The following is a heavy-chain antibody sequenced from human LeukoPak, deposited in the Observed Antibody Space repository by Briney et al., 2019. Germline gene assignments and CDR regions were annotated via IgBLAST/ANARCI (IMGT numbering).Heavy chain of an antibody. CDR2: IKQDGSDK. D-gene: IGHD6-19*01. CDR3: AREMVAVAGAIDY. Sequence: GGSLRLSCAASGFTFSSYWTSWVRQAPGKGLEWVANIKQDGSDKYYVDSVKGRFTISRDNVKNSLYLQMNSLRVEDTAVYYCAREMVAVAGAIDYWGQGTLVTVSS. J-gene: IGHJ4*02. V-gene: IGHV3-7*01. CDR1: GFTFSSYW.